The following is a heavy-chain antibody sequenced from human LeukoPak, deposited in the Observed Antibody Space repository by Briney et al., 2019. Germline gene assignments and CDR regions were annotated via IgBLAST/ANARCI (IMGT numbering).Heavy chain of an antibody. Sequence: PGGSLSLSCAASGFTFSSYPMSWVGQAPGKGLEWVSAISGSGGSTYYADSVKGRFTISRDNSKNTLYLQMNSLRAEDTAVYYCAKVRCSSTSCYPNWFDPWGQGILVTVSS. V-gene: IGHV3-23*01. CDR1: GFTFSSYP. CDR2: ISGSGGST. J-gene: IGHJ5*02. CDR3: AKVRCSSTSCYPNWFDP. D-gene: IGHD2-2*01.